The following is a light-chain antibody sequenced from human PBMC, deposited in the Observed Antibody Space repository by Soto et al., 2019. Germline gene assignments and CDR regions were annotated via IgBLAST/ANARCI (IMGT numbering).Light chain of an antibody. Sequence: QSVLIQPPSVSGSPGQSVTISCTGTSSDVGSYDYVSWYQQHPGTVPKPMIYNVNTQPSGVPDRFSGSKSGNTASMIISGLQAEDEGDYYCSSYAGRYSYVVFGGGTKVTVL. CDR2: NVN. V-gene: IGLV2-11*01. CDR3: SSYAGRYSYVV. J-gene: IGLJ2*01. CDR1: SSDVGSYDY.